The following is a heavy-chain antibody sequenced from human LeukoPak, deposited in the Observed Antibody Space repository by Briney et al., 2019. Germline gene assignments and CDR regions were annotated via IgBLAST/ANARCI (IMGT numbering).Heavy chain of an antibody. CDR1: GFTFSSYA. J-gene: IGHJ4*02. D-gene: IGHD6-13*01. CDR3: AKYKIAAAANRTIDY. CDR2: ISDSGGST. V-gene: IGHV3-23*01. Sequence: PGGSLRLSCAASGFTFSSYAMSWVRQAPGKGLEWVSGISDSGGSTYYADSVKGRFTISRDNSKNTLYLQMNSLRAEDTAVYYCAKYKIAAAANRTIDYWGQGTLVTVSS.